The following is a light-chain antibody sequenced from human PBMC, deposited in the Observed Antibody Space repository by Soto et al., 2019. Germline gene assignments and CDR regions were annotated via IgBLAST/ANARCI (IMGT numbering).Light chain of an antibody. Sequence: DIQMTQSPSTLSASVGDRVTITCRASQSISSWLNWYQQKPGKAPTLLMYTSSNLKSGVPSRFSGSGSGTEFTFTISSLQPDDFATYYCQHYNSYSAAFGQGTKVDIK. CDR1: QSISSW. J-gene: IGKJ1*01. V-gene: IGKV1-5*03. CDR2: TSS. CDR3: QHYNSYSAA.